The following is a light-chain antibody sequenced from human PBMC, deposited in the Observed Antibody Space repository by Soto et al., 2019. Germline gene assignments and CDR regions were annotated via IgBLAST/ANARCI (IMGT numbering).Light chain of an antibody. CDR2: EAS. V-gene: IGKV3-11*01. CDR1: QNIDNY. J-gene: IGKJ1*01. Sequence: IVLKQSPATLSLSPGERATLSCRASQNIDNYLAWYQQKPGQAPRLIVYEASNRPIGIPSRFSGSGYGTDFSLTISSLEPEDFGVDYCQQRSEWPPTWTFGQGNNVEIK. CDR3: QQRSEWPPTWT.